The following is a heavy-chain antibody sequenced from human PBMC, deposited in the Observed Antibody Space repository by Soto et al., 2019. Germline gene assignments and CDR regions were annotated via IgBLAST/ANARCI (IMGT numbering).Heavy chain of an antibody. D-gene: IGHD3-22*01. CDR1: GFTFSSYG. V-gene: IGHV3-30*18. Sequence: PGGSLRLSCAASGFTFSSYGMHWVRQAPGKGLEWVAVISYDGSNKYYADSVKGRFTISRDNSKNTLYLQMNSLRAEDTAVYYCAKDGGMIVVAQEGGQGTLVTVSS. J-gene: IGHJ4*02. CDR3: AKDGGMIVVAQE. CDR2: ISYDGSNK.